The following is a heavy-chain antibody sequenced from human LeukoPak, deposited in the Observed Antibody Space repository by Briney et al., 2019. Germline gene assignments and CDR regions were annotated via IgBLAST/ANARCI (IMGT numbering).Heavy chain of an antibody. D-gene: IGHD3-3*01. CDR3: ARVDFWSGYYENDY. CDR1: GGSFSGYY. CDR2: INHSGST. J-gene: IGHJ4*02. V-gene: IGHV4-34*01. Sequence: SETLSLTCAVYGGSFSGYYWSWIRQPPGKGLEWIGEINHSGSTNYNPSLKSRVTISVDTSKNQFSLKLSSVTAADTAVYYCARVDFWSGYYENDYWGQGTLVTVPS.